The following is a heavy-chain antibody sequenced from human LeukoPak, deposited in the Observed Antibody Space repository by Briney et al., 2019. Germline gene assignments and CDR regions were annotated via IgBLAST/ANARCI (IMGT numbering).Heavy chain of an antibody. CDR1: GFTFSSYA. CDR2: ISGSGGST. D-gene: IGHD6-19*01. CDR3: AKQIAVAGTGGYFDY. J-gene: IGHJ4*02. Sequence: GGSLRLSCAASGFTFSSYAMSWVRQAPGKGLEWVSAISGSGGSTHYADSVKGRFTISRDNSKNTLYLQMNSLRAEDTAVYYCAKQIAVAGTGGYFDYWGQGTLVTVSS. V-gene: IGHV3-23*01.